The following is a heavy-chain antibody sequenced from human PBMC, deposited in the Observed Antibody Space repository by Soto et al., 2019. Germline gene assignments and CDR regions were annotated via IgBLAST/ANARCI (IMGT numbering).Heavy chain of an antibody. CDR3: AREGGSGSYSLGY. Sequence: SETLSLTCAVSGYCISSGYYWGCIRQPPGKGLEWIGRIYHSGSTYYNPALKSRVPISVDTSKNQFSLKLSSVTAADTAVYYCAREGGSGSYSLGYWGQGTLVTVSS. J-gene: IGHJ4*02. V-gene: IGHV4-38-2*02. CDR2: IYHSGST. CDR1: GYCISSGYY. D-gene: IGHD3-10*01.